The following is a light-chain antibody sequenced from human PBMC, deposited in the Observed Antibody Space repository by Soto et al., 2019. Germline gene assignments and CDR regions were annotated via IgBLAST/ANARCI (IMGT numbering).Light chain of an antibody. CDR2: SAN. CDR1: QDISNF. CDR3: LQHKSYPRT. Sequence: DIQMTQSPSDMSASVGDRVTITCRASQDISNFLVWFQQRPGKVPKRLMYSANRLESGVPSRFSGSGSGTEFTLTISSLQPEDFAPYYCLQHKSYPRTFGQGTKVEIK. J-gene: IGKJ1*01. V-gene: IGKV1-17*03.